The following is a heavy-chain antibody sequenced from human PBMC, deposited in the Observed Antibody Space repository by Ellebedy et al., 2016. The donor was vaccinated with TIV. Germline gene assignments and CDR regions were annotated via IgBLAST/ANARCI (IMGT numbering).Heavy chain of an antibody. J-gene: IGHJ4*02. Sequence: SETLSLXCTVYGGSISSYYWSWIRQPPGKGLEWIGYIYYSGSTNYNPSLKSRVTISVDTSKNQFSLKLSSVTAADTAVYYCARVYSGYDNFDYWGQGTLVTVSS. CDR3: ARVYSGYDNFDY. CDR1: GGSISSYY. CDR2: IYYSGST. D-gene: IGHD5-12*01. V-gene: IGHV4-59*01.